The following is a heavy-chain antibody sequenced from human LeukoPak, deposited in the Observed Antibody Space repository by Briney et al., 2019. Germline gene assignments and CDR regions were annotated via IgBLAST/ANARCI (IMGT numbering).Heavy chain of an antibody. V-gene: IGHV1-2*02. CDR1: GYTFTGYY. CDR3: AVWYRGVVLYVY. CDR2: INPNSGGT. D-gene: IGHD2-15*01. Sequence: ASVKVSCKASGYTFTGYYMHWVRQAPGQGLEWMGWINPNSGGTNCAQKFQGRVTMTRDTSISTAYMELSRLRSDDTAVYYCAVWYRGVVLYVYWGQGTLVTVSS. J-gene: IGHJ4*02.